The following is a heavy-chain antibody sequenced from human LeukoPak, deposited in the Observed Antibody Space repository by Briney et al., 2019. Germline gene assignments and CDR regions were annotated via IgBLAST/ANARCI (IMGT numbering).Heavy chain of an antibody. D-gene: IGHD5-18*01. CDR2: VSSGFHA. V-gene: IGHV3-13*01. Sequence: GGSLRLSCTASGFTLGSHDMHWVRQIPGQGLEWVAAVSSGFHAFFADSVQGRFTVSREEARNSLYLQMNSLRAGDTAVYYCVREARGYHYTYFDYWGQGTLVTVSS. CDR3: VREARGYHYTYFDY. J-gene: IGHJ4*02. CDR1: GFTLGSHD.